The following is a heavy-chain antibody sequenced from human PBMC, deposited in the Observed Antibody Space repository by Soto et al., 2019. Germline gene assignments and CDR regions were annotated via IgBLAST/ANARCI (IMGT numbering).Heavy chain of an antibody. D-gene: IGHD1-26*01. V-gene: IGHV3-23*01. Sequence: EVQLLESGGGLVQPGGSLRLSCAASGFTFSSYAMSWVRQAPGKGLEWVSAISGSGGSTCYADSVKGRFTISRDNSKNTLYLQMNSLRAEDTAVYYCAKDRALWDRKEGLDSWGQGTLVTVSS. CDR2: ISGSGGST. J-gene: IGHJ5*01. CDR3: AKDRALWDRKEGLDS. CDR1: GFTFSSYA.